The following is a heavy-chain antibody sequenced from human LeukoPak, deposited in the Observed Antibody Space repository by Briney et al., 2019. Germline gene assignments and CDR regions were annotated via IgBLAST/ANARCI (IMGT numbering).Heavy chain of an antibody. V-gene: IGHV3-23*01. CDR1: GFTFDDYA. CDR3: ARDASKLVGATTF. D-gene: IGHD1-26*01. CDR2: ISGSGGST. Sequence: GGSLRLSCAASGFTFDDYAMHWVRQAPGKGLEWVSAISGSGGSTYYADSVKGRFTISRDNAKNSLYLQMNSLRAEDTAVYYCARDASKLVGATTFWGQGTLVTVSS. J-gene: IGHJ4*02.